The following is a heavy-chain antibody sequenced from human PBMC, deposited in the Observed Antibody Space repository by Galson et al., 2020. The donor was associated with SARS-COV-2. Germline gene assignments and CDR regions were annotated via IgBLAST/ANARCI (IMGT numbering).Heavy chain of an antibody. V-gene: IGHV4-59*08. CDR3: ARRKDGYYDMLTGWLRETGYFDALDV. CDR1: GDSIRGYY. D-gene: IGHD3-9*01. CDR2: VYDTGTT. J-gene: IGHJ6*02. Sequence: ETSETLSLTCSVSGDSIRGYYWTWIRQPPGKGLEWIGHVYDTGTTNYSPSLKSRLTISVDTSNNQVSLTLSSVTAADTAVYYCARRKDGYYDMLTGWLRETGYFDALDVWGQGTTVTVSS.